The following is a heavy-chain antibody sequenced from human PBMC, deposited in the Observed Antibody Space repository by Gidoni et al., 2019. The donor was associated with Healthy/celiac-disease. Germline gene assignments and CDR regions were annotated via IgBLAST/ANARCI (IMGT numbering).Heavy chain of an antibody. V-gene: IGHV3-23*01. CDR3: AKDDRGGIAVEVAFDI. D-gene: IGHD6-19*01. CDR1: GFTFSSYA. Sequence: EVQLLESGGGLVQPGGSLRLSCAASGFTFSSYALSWVRQAPGKGLEWVSAISGSGGSTYYADSVKGRFTISRDNSKNTLYLQMNSLRAEDTAVYYCAKDDRGGIAVEVAFDIWGQGTMVTVSS. J-gene: IGHJ3*02. CDR2: ISGSGGST.